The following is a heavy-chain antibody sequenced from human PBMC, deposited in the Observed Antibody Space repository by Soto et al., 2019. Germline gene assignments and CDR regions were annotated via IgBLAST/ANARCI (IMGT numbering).Heavy chain of an antibody. Sequence: QVQLVQSGADVKKPGASVKVSCKTSGYTFSGYFMHWLRQAPGQGLERMGWMNPNSGGTDYAQNFQGRVSMTWDTSISTAYMELSRLRSDDTAIYYCARGYYSRSWRVFDYWGQGTLVTVSS. V-gene: IGHV1-2*02. J-gene: IGHJ4*02. CDR2: MNPNSGGT. CDR3: ARGYYSRSWRVFDY. D-gene: IGHD6-13*01. CDR1: GYTFSGYF.